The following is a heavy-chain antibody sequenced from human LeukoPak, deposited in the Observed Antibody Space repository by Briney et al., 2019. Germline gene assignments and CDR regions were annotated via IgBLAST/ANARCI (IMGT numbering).Heavy chain of an antibody. D-gene: IGHD6-13*01. CDR3: ARVYYSNSYDYWYFDL. Sequence: PSETLSLTCTVSGGSISSYYWSWIRQPPGKGLEWIGYIYYSGSTNYNPSLKSRVTISVDTSKNQFSLKLSSVTAADTAVYYCARVYYSNSYDYWYFDLWGRGTLVTVSS. J-gene: IGHJ2*01. V-gene: IGHV4-59*01. CDR2: IYYSGST. CDR1: GGSISSYY.